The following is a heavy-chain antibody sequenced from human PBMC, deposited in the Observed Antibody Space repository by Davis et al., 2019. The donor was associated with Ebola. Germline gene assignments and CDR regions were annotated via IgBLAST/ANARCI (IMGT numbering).Heavy chain of an antibody. CDR3: AKDIQGD. V-gene: IGHV3-30-3*01. D-gene: IGHD1-1*01. Sequence: PGGSLRLSCAASGFTFSSYAMYWVRQAPGKGLEWVAVIAYDGSNKYYADSVKGRFTISRDNSKNTLYLQMNSLRAEDTAVYYCAKDIQGDWGQGTLVTVSS. CDR1: GFTFSSYA. J-gene: IGHJ4*02. CDR2: IAYDGSNK.